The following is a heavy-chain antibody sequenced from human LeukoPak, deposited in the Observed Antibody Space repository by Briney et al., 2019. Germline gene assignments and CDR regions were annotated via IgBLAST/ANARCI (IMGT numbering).Heavy chain of an antibody. J-gene: IGHJ4*02. V-gene: IGHV3-7*01. D-gene: IGHD1-26*01. Sequence: GGSLRLSCAASGFTFSGFWMSWVRQAPRKGLEWVANIRQDGSEKYYVDSVKGRFTISRDNAKNSLYLQMNSLRAEDTAVYYCARVLASGSYPDYWGQGTLVTVSS. CDR2: IRQDGSEK. CDR3: ARVLASGSYPDY. CDR1: GFTFSGFW.